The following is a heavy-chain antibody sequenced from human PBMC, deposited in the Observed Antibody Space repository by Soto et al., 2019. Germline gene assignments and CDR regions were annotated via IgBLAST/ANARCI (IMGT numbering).Heavy chain of an antibody. CDR3: ARTVTTLYYYYGMGV. J-gene: IGHJ6*02. Sequence: SETLSLTCTVFGGSISSYYWSWIRQPPGKGLEWIGYIYYSGSTNYNPSLKSRVTISVDTSKNQFSLKLSSVTAADTAVYYCARTVTTLYYYYGMGVWGQGTTVTVSS. D-gene: IGHD4-17*01. CDR2: IYYSGST. V-gene: IGHV4-59*01. CDR1: GGSISSYY.